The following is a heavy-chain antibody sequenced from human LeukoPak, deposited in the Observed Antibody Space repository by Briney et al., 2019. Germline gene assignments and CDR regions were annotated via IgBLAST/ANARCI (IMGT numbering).Heavy chain of an antibody. V-gene: IGHV3-23*01. J-gene: IGHJ4*02. CDR3: ARDEVYGDRDFDY. CDR1: GFTFSSYA. Sequence: GGSLRLSCAASGFTFSSYAMSWVRQAPGKGLEWVSTISGSGGSTYYADSVKGRFTISRDNSKNTLYLQMNSLRAEDTAVYYCARDEVYGDRDFDYWGQGTLVTVSS. D-gene: IGHD4-17*01. CDR2: ISGSGGST.